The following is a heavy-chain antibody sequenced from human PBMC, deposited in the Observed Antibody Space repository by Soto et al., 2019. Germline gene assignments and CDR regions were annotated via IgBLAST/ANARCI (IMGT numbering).Heavy chain of an antibody. CDR3: AKGPYCYGMDV. J-gene: IGHJ6*02. Sequence: EVQLVESGGGLVQPGRSLRLSCAASGFTFDDYAMHWVRQAPGKGLEWVSGISWNSGSIGYADSVKGRFTISRDNAKKSLYLQMNSLRAEDTALYYFAKGPYCYGMDVWGQGTTVTVSS. CDR1: GFTFDDYA. V-gene: IGHV3-9*01. CDR2: ISWNSGSI.